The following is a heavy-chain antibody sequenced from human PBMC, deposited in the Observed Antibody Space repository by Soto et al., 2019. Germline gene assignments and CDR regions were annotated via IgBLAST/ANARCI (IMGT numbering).Heavy chain of an antibody. Sequence: SQTLSLTCAISGDSVSSNTASWNWIRQSPSRGLEWLGRTYFRSKWYNDYAVSVKSRIIINPDTSNNKFSLQLSSVTPEDTAVYFCAKGDNLGPKTGYAFDPWGQGIMVTVSS. CDR3: AKGDNLGPKTGYAFDP. CDR1: GDSVSSNTAS. CDR2: TYFRSKWYN. D-gene: IGHD5-12*01. V-gene: IGHV6-1*01. J-gene: IGHJ5*02.